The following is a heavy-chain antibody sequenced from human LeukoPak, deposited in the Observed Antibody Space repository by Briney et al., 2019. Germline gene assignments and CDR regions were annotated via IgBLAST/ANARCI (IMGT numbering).Heavy chain of an antibody. CDR3: ARDRVLRYFDWLLLGDYFDY. D-gene: IGHD3-9*01. V-gene: IGHV1-18*01. J-gene: IGHJ4*02. CDR2: ISAYNGNT. Sequence: GASVRVSCKASGYTFTSYGISWVRQAPGQGLEWMGWISAYNGNTNYAQKLQGRVTMTTDTSTSTAYMERRSLRSDDTAVYYCARDRVLRYFDWLLLGDYFDYWGQGTLVTVSS. CDR1: GYTFTSYG.